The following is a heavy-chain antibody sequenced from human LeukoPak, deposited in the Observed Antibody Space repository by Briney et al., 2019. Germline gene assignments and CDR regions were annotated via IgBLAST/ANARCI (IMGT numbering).Heavy chain of an antibody. Sequence: GASVKVSCKASGGTFSSYAISWGRQAPGQGLEWMGGIIPIFGTANYAQKFQGRVTITADESTSTAYMELSSLRSEDTAVYYCARDPRQLPHVHYYYYMDVWGKGTTVTVSS. CDR3: ARDPRQLPHVHYYYYMDV. CDR2: IIPIFGTA. D-gene: IGHD2-2*01. CDR1: GGTFSSYA. J-gene: IGHJ6*03. V-gene: IGHV1-69*01.